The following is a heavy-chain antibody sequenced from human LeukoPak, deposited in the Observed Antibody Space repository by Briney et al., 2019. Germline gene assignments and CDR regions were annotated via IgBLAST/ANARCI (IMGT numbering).Heavy chain of an antibody. CDR1: GGPLNSTNW. Sequence: SETLSLTCAVSGGPLNSTNWWSWVRQAPGKGLEWIGEIYHSGTTSYNPSLKSRVSISVDKSKNQFSLKLNSVTAADTAVYFCARLYYYDSRGLRPFDPWGQGTLVTVSS. J-gene: IGHJ5*02. CDR3: ARLYYYDSRGLRPFDP. V-gene: IGHV4-4*02. D-gene: IGHD3-22*01. CDR2: IYHSGTT.